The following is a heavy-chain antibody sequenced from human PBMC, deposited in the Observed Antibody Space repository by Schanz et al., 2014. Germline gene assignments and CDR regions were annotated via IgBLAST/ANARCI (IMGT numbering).Heavy chain of an antibody. Sequence: EVKLLESGGHLVQPGGSLRLSCVASGFTFSTYAMSWVRQAPGKGPEWVSSLTGSGGGTYYADSVRGRFAISRDNSKNTLYLEMNSLRAEDTAVYYCANDFFIGVARGVIISHDAIDIWGQGTKVTVSS. CDR2: LTGSGGGT. V-gene: IGHV3-23*01. CDR3: ANDFFIGVARGVIISHDAIDI. D-gene: IGHD3-10*01. CDR1: GFTFSTYA. J-gene: IGHJ3*02.